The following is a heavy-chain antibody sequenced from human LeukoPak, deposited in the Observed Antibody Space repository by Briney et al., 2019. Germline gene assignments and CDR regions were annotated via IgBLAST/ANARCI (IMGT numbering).Heavy chain of an antibody. Sequence: AEGSLRLSCAASGFTFSSSEMTWVRQAPGEGLQWVSYISGSGTTIYYADSVRGRFTISRDNAKNSLFLQMNSLRAEDTAIYYCARQAAVTGRPFDIWGQGTMVTVSS. V-gene: IGHV3-48*03. J-gene: IGHJ3*02. D-gene: IGHD6-19*01. CDR1: GFTFSSSE. CDR3: ARQAAVTGRPFDI. CDR2: ISGSGTTI.